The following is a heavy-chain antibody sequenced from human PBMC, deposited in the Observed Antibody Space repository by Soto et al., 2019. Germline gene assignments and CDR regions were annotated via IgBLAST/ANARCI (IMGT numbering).Heavy chain of an antibody. J-gene: IGHJ3*02. Sequence: QVQLVESGGGVVQPGTSLRLSCAASGFAFSTFALHWVRQAPGKGLEWVSLVSNDGDRTYYAESVKGRFTISRDASSNTLYLQMHSLGPEDTAVYYCAAHLYGPYDCTQSAFDNWGQGTLVAVS. CDR1: GFAFSTFA. CDR2: VSNDGDRT. D-gene: IGHD4-17*01. V-gene: IGHV3-30-3*01. CDR3: AAHLYGPYDCTQSAFDN.